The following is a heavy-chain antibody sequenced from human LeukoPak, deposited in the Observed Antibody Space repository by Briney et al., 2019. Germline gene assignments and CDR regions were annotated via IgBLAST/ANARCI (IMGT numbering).Heavy chain of an antibody. CDR2: IYYSGNT. D-gene: IGHD5-24*01. V-gene: IGHV4-39*01. J-gene: IGHJ4*02. CDR3: ATFRDGYNFD. CDR1: GGSISSSSYY. Sequence: SETLSLTCTVSGGSISSSSYYWDWIRQPPGEGLEWIGSIYYSGNTYYNPALKSRVTISVDTPKNQFSLKLSSVTAADTAVYYCATFRDGYNFDWGQGTLVTVSS.